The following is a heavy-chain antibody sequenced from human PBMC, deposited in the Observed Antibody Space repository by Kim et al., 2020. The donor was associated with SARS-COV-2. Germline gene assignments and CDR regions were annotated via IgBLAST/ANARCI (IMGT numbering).Heavy chain of an antibody. Sequence: GGSLRLSCAASGFTFSSYEMNWVRQAPGKGLEWVSYISSSGSTIYYADSVKGRFTISRDNAKNSLYLQMNSLRAEDTAVYYCASSAVAGTVAPRDWYFDLWGRGTLVTVSS. CDR3: ASSAVAGTVAPRDWYFDL. CDR1: GFTFSSYE. V-gene: IGHV3-48*03. D-gene: IGHD6-19*01. J-gene: IGHJ2*01. CDR2: ISSSGSTI.